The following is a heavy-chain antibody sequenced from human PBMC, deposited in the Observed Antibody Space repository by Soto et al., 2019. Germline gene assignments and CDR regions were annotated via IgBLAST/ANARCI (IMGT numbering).Heavy chain of an antibody. CDR1: VYNFSKSW. CDR2: VYPGDSDT. CDR3: ARVDILTVYGCMDV. V-gene: IGHV5-51*01. Sequence: GESLKISCQPSVYNFSKSWSAWFLQTPGKGLEYVGIVYPGDSDTRYSPSFQGQVTISVDTSTSTAYMQWNSLKASDSAVYYCARVDILTVYGCMDVWGQGTTVTVSS. D-gene: IGHD3-9*01. J-gene: IGHJ6*02.